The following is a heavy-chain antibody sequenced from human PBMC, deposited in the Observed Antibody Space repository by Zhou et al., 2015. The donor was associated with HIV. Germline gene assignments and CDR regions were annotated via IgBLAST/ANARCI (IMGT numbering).Heavy chain of an antibody. Sequence: QVQLVQSGAEVKKPGSSVKVSCKASGGTFSSYAISWVRQAPGQGLEWMGGIIPIFGTANYAQKFQGRVTITADESTSTAYMELSSLRSEDTAVYYCARGGCSGGSCYSGYYYYMDVWGKGTTVTVSS. CDR2: IIPIFGTA. D-gene: IGHD2-15*01. CDR3: ARGGCSGGSCYSGYYYYMDV. J-gene: IGHJ6*03. V-gene: IGHV1-69*01. CDR1: GGTFSSYA.